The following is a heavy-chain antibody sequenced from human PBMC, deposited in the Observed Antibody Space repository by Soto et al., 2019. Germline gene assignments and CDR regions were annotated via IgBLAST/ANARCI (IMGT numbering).Heavy chain of an antibody. D-gene: IGHD1-26*01. CDR1: GYRFSTYW. Sequence: GESLKISCKASGYRFSTYWIGWVRQRPGKGPEWMAIIYPGDSDTRENPSFQGQVTISADKSSNTVHLQWRSLKASDTAIYYCARLGGIVDTGTWIQWGQGTPVTISS. CDR2: IYPGDSDT. J-gene: IGHJ4*02. CDR3: ARLGGIVDTGTWIQ. V-gene: IGHV5-51*01.